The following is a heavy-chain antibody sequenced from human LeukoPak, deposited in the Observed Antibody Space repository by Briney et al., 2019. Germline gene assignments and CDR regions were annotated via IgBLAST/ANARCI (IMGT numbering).Heavy chain of an antibody. CDR1: GFTFSSYG. Sequence: GGSLRLSCAASGFTFSSYGMHWVRQAPGKGLEWVAVIWYDGSNKYYADSVKGRFTISRDNSKNTLYLQMNSLRAEDTAVYYCAKDEEEQLVSYMDVWGKGTTVTVSS. CDR2: IWYDGSNK. V-gene: IGHV3-33*06. CDR3: AKDEEEQLVSYMDV. D-gene: IGHD6-13*01. J-gene: IGHJ6*03.